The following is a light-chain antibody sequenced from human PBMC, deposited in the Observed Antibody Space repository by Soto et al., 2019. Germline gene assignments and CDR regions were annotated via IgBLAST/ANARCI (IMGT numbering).Light chain of an antibody. CDR2: DAS. CDR1: QSISSW. Sequence: DIQMTQSPSTLSASLGDRVTITCRAGQSISSWLAWYQHKPGKAPKLLIYDASSLESGVPSRFSGSGSGTELTLTISSLQPDDFASYYCQQYNTYPWTFGQGTKVDI. J-gene: IGKJ1*01. CDR3: QQYNTYPWT. V-gene: IGKV1-5*01.